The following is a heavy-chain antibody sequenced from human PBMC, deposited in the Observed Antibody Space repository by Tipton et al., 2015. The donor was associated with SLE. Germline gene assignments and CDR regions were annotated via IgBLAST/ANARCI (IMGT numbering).Heavy chain of an antibody. J-gene: IGHJ4*02. CDR3: ARGDVD. V-gene: IGHV4-4*07. Sequence: LRLSCTVSGDSITSYYWSWFRQSTGRGLEWIGRVYSSGSANYNPALISRVSMSVDISKNQFFLTLRSVTAADTAVYLCARGDVDWGQGTLVTVSS. D-gene: IGHD5-24*01. CDR1: GDSITSYY. CDR2: VYSSGSA.